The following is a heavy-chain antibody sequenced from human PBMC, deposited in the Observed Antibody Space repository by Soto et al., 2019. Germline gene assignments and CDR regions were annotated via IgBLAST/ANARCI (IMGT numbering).Heavy chain of an antibody. CDR3: ARGGFNYGFLWFDP. D-gene: IGHD5-18*01. V-gene: IGHV4-30-2*01. CDR1: GGYISSGGYS. Sequence: PSETLSLTCAVSGGYISSGGYSWSWIRQPPGKGLEWIGYIYHSASTYYNPSLKSRVTISVDTSKNQFSLKLSSVTAADTAVYYCARGGFNYGFLWFDPWGQGTLVTVSS. J-gene: IGHJ5*02. CDR2: IYHSAST.